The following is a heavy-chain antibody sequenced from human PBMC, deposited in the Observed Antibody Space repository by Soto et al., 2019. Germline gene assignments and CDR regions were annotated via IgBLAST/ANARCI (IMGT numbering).Heavy chain of an antibody. CDR2: IWYDGSNK. V-gene: IGHV3-33*01. J-gene: IGHJ4*02. CDR3: ARDPRPPTPRSYVILTGYPFDY. D-gene: IGHD3-9*01. CDR1: GFTFSSYG. Sequence: GGSLRLSCAASGFTFSSYGMHWVRQAPGKGLEWVAVIWYDGSNKYYADSVKGRFTISRDNSKNTLYLQMNSLRAEDTAVYYCARDPRPPTPRSYVILTGYPFDYWGQGTLVTVSS.